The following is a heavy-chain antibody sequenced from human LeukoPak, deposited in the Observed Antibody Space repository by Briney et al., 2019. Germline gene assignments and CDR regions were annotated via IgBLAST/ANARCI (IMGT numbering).Heavy chain of an antibody. CDR3: AKALYGDYGRFDY. J-gene: IGHJ4*02. CDR2: ISDGGSDT. Sequence: GGPLRLSCSASGFTFSTYAMSWVGPAPGKGLDWVSTISDGGSDTHYADSVKGRFTISRDNSKNVVYLQINSLRAEDTAVDYCAKALYGDYGRFDYWGQGTLVTVSS. V-gene: IGHV3-23*01. D-gene: IGHD4-17*01. CDR1: GFTFSTYA.